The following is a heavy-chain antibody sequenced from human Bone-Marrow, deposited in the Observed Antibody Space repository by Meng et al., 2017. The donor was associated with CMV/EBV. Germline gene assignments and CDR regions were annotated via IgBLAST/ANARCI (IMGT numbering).Heavy chain of an antibody. Sequence: ASVKVSCKASGYTFSDFYMYWVRQAPGQGLEWMGKINPNGGTTRYAQKFQGRVTITRDTSTTTVYMELSSLRSDDTAVYYCARDRGYGGNSNIVAYWGQGTLVTVSS. D-gene: IGHD4-23*01. CDR1: GYTFSDFY. J-gene: IGHJ4*02. CDR3: ARDRGYGGNSNIVAY. V-gene: IGHV1-46*01. CDR2: INPNGGTT.